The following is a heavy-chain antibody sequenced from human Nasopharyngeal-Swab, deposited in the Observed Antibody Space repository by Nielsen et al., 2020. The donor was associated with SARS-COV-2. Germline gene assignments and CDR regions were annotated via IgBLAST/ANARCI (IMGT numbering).Heavy chain of an antibody. V-gene: IGHV1-18*01. CDR1: GYTFTSYG. J-gene: IGHJ6*02. CDR3: ARDKEAGYYYYYGMDV. Sequence: ASVKVSCKASGYTFTSYGISWARQAPGQGLEWMGWISAYNGNTNYAQKLQGRVTMTTDTSTSTAYMELRSLRSDDTAVYYCARDKEAGYYYYYGMDVWGQGTTVTVSS. CDR2: ISAYNGNT. D-gene: IGHD6-13*01.